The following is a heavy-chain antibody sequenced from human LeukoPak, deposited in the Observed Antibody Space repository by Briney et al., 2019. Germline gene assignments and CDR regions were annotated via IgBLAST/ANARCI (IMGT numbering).Heavy chain of an antibody. CDR2: MNPNSGNT. CDR3: ARGRIAARRRFDY. V-gene: IGHV1-8*03. Sequence: ASVKVSCKASGYTFTSYGISWVRQAPGQGLEWMGWMNPNSGNTGYAQKFQGRVTITRNTSISTAYMELSSLRSEDTAVYYCARGRIAARRRFDYWGQGPLVTVSS. D-gene: IGHD6-6*01. CDR1: GYTFTSYG. J-gene: IGHJ4*02.